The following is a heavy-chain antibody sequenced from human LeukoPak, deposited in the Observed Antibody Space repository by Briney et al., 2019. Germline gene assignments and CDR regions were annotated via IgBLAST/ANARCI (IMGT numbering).Heavy chain of an antibody. Sequence: PSETLSLTCAVYGVSFSGYYWSWIRQPPGKGLEWIGEINHSGSTNYNPSLKSRVTISVDTSKNQFSLKLSSVTAADTAVYYCARETLSYYYYMDVWGKGTTVTISS. CDR1: GVSFSGYY. J-gene: IGHJ6*03. CDR3: ARETLSYYYYMDV. V-gene: IGHV4-34*01. D-gene: IGHD3-10*01. CDR2: INHSGST.